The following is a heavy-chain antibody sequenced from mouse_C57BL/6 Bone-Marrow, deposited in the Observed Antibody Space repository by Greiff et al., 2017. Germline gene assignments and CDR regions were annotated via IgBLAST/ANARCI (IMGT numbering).Heavy chain of an antibody. CDR3: ARRGSSYLGSYYDAMDY. V-gene: IGHV1-55*01. Sequence: QVQLQQPGAELVKPGASVKMSCKASGYTFTSYWITWVKQRPGQGLAWIGDIYPGSGSTNYNEKFKSKATLTVDTSPSTAYMQLSSLTSEDSAVYYCARRGSSYLGSYYDAMDYWGQGTSVTVSS. D-gene: IGHD1-1*01. J-gene: IGHJ4*01. CDR2: IYPGSGST. CDR1: GYTFTSYW.